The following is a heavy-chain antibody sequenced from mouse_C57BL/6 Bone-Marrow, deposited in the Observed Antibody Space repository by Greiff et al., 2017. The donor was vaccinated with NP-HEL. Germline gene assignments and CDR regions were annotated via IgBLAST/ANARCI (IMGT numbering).Heavy chain of an antibody. V-gene: IGHV1-64*01. CDR2: IHPNSGST. CDR1: GYTFTSYW. CDR3: AFPSRIRKYFDV. D-gene: IGHD2-4*01. J-gene: IGHJ1*03. Sequence: QVHVKQPGAELVKPGASVKLSCKASGYTFTSYWMHWVKQRPGQGLEWIGMIHPNSGSTNYNEKFKSKATLTVDKSSSTAYMQLSSLTSEDSAVYYCAFPSRIRKYFDVWGTGTTVTVSS.